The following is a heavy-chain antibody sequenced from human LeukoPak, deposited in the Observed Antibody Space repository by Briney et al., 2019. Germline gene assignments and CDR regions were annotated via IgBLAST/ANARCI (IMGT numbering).Heavy chain of an antibody. J-gene: IGHJ4*02. Sequence: SETLSLTCTVSGGSISSGSYYWSWIRQPAGKGLEWIGRMYTSGTTNYNPSLKSRVTISVDTSKNQFSLKLSSVTAADTAVYYCARPQGYQLLDFEYWGQGTLVTVSS. CDR2: MYTSGTT. D-gene: IGHD2-2*01. V-gene: IGHV4-61*02. CDR1: GGSISSGSYY. CDR3: ARPQGYQLLDFEY.